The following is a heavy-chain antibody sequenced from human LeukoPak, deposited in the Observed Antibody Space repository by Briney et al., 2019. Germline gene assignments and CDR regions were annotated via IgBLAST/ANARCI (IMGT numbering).Heavy chain of an antibody. CDR1: GFTVSSNY. CDR2: IYSGGST. D-gene: IGHD5-24*01. J-gene: IGHJ4*02. CDR3: ARGARAGYNLEPFDN. V-gene: IGHV3-53*01. Sequence: PGGSLRLSCAASGFTVSSNYMSWVRQAPGKGLEWVSVIYSGGSTYYADSVKGRFTISRDNSKNTLYLQMNSLRAEDTAVYYCARGARAGYNLEPFDNWGQGTLVTVSS.